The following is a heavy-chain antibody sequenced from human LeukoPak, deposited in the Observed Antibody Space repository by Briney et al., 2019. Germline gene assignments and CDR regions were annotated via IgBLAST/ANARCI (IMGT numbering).Heavy chain of an antibody. Sequence: SVKVSCTSSGGTFNTHIFNWVRQAPGQGLEWVGRITPIIGTTKYAQRFQGRVTITADTSTSTAYLELRGLTYDDSAVYYCTRVTLRGSKYNWFDPWGQGTHVSVSS. J-gene: IGHJ5*02. D-gene: IGHD1-26*01. CDR1: GGTFNTHI. V-gene: IGHV1-69*08. CDR3: TRVTLRGSKYNWFDP. CDR2: ITPIIGTT.